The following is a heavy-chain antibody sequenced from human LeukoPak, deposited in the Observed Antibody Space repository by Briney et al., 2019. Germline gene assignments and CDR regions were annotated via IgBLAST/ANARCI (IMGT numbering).Heavy chain of an antibody. J-gene: IGHJ4*02. Sequence: PGGSLRLSCAASGFTFSSYAMSWDRQAPGKGLEWVSAISGSGDSTYYADSVKGRFTISRDNSKNTLYLQMDSLRAEDTAIYYCAKTPHVLRGGHYYFDYWGQGTLVTVSS. D-gene: IGHD2/OR15-2a*01. CDR3: AKTPHVLRGGHYYFDY. CDR2: ISGSGDST. V-gene: IGHV3-23*01. CDR1: GFTFSSYA.